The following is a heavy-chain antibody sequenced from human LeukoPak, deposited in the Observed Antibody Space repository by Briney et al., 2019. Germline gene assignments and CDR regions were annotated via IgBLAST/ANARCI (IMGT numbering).Heavy chain of an antibody. Sequence: GGSLRLSRAASGFTFSSYAMTWVRQAPGKGLEWVSGIYASGSATHYADTVKGRFTISRDNSKNTLYLQMNTLRAEDTAVYYCAKRPRDSSGYYLGAFDIWGQGTMVTVSS. J-gene: IGHJ3*02. CDR2: IYASGSAT. D-gene: IGHD3-22*01. CDR1: GFTFSSYA. V-gene: IGHV3-23*01. CDR3: AKRPRDSSGYYLGAFDI.